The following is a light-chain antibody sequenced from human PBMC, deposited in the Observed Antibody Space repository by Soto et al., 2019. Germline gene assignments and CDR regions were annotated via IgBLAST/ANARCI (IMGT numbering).Light chain of an antibody. CDR3: AAWDDSLNGFVV. CDR1: ASNIGKNT. CDR2: SNN. V-gene: IGLV1-44*01. Sequence: SVLIQPPSASGTPGQRVIISCSGSASNIGKNTVNWYQQLPGTAPKLLIYSNNQRPSGVPDRFSGSNYGTSASLAISGLQSEDVADYYCAAWDDSLNGFVVFGGGTQLTVL. J-gene: IGLJ2*01.